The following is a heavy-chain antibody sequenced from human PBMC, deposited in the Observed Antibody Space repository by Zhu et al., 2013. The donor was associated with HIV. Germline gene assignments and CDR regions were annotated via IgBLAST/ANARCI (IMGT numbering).Heavy chain of an antibody. CDR1: GYTFTGYY. J-gene: IGHJ6*03. CDR2: INPSGGNT. Sequence: QVHLVQSGAEVKKPGASVKVSCKASGYTFTGYYIHWVRQAPGQGLEWMGIINPSGGNTRYAQKFQGRVTMTRDTSTSTVYMELSSLRSEDTAVYYCARDRCTSASCYVYYYNYYMDVWGQRDHGHRLL. CDR3: ARDRCTSASCYVYYYNYYMDV. D-gene: IGHD2-2*01. V-gene: IGHV1-46*01.